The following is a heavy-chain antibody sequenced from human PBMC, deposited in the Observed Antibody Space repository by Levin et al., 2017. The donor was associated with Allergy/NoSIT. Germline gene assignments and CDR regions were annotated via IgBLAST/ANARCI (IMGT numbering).Heavy chain of an antibody. Sequence: GESLKISCSASGFTFSNYALGWVRRAPGKGLEWVAVISGNGVRTYYADSVRGRFTISRDNSKNTLYLQMNSLRAEDTAVYFCAKDQLSNGDDGALVDYWGQGTLVTVSS. D-gene: IGHD4-11*01. CDR1: GFTFSNYA. V-gene: IGHV3-23*01. J-gene: IGHJ4*02. CDR3: AKDQLSNGDDGALVDY. CDR2: ISGNGVRT.